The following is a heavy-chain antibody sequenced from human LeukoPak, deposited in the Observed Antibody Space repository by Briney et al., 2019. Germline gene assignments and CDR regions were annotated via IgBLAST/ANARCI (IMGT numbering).Heavy chain of an antibody. CDR2: INTDGSST. J-gene: IGHJ3*02. V-gene: IGHV3-74*01. CDR3: ARNWNYDWDI. Sequence: AGGSLRLSCAASGLTFSTSWMHWVRQAPGKGLVWVSRINTDGSSTSYADSVKGRFTISRDNAKNTLYLHMNSLRAEDTAVYYCARNWNYDWDIWGQGTMVTVSS. D-gene: IGHD1-7*01. CDR1: GLTFSTSW.